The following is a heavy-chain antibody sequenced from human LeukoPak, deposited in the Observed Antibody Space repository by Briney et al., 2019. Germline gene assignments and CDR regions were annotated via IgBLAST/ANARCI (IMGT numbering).Heavy chain of an antibody. Sequence: SETLSLTCTVSGGSISSYYWSWIRQPPGKGLEWIGYIYYSGSTYYNPSLKSRVTISVDTSKNQFSLKLSSVTAADTAVYYCYYDSSGYWVSGDWGQGTLVTVSS. J-gene: IGHJ4*02. CDR1: GGSISSYY. V-gene: IGHV4-59*08. D-gene: IGHD3-22*01. CDR3: YYDSSGYWVSGD. CDR2: IYYSGST.